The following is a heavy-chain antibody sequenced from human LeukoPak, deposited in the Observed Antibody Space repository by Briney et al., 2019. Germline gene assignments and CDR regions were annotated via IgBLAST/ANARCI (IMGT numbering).Heavy chain of an antibody. Sequence: SEALSLTCDVNGGPFRLYYWNWVRQPPGKGLEWIGEINHSGSTNYNPSLESRVTISVDTSKNQFSLKLTSVTAADTAVYFCAINVWSLDYYYYSMDVWGKGTTVTVSS. CDR1: GGPFRLYY. CDR3: AINVWSLDYYYYSMDV. D-gene: IGHD3-16*01. J-gene: IGHJ6*03. V-gene: IGHV4-34*01. CDR2: INHSGST.